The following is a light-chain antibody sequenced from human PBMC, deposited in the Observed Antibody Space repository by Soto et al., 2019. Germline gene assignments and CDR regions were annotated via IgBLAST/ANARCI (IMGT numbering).Light chain of an antibody. V-gene: IGKV3-15*01. J-gene: IGKJ3*01. CDR2: DAS. CDR3: QQYNKWPLT. Sequence: IVLTQSPATLSVSPGERATLSCRASQSVRSKLAWYQQKPGQAPRLLIYDASTRATGIPARFSGSGSGTDFTLTISSLQSEDFAVYYCQQYNKWPLTFGPGTKVDIK. CDR1: QSVRSK.